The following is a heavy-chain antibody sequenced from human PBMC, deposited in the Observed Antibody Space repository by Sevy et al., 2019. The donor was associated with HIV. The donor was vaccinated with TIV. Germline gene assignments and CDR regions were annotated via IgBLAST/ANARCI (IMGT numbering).Heavy chain of an antibody. D-gene: IGHD3-10*01. CDR2: ISSVSTII. CDR1: GFSFNSFD. Sequence: GGSLRLSCTASGFSFNSFDMNWVRQAPGKGLEWVASISSVSTIIYYGESVRGRFSISRDNAKKSLYLQINSLKDEDTAVYYVARVVGYVSENYYSYYYDLDVWGQGTAVTVSS. V-gene: IGHV3-21*01. J-gene: IGHJ6*02. CDR3: ARVVGYVSENYYSYYYDLDV.